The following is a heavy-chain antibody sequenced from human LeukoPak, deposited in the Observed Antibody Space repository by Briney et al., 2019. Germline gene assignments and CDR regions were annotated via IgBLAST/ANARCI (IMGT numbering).Heavy chain of an antibody. CDR2: MNPHSGET. J-gene: IGHJ1*01. Sequence: ASVKVSCKTSGYRFTAYPLHWVRQAPGQGLEWLGWMNPHSGETSNAQKFQGRVTMTRDTSISVAYMELSSLRSDDTAVYYCARGMDAEAFQNWGRGTLVTVFS. CDR1: GYRFTAYP. CDR3: ARGMDAEAFQN. V-gene: IGHV1-2*02. D-gene: IGHD2-2*03.